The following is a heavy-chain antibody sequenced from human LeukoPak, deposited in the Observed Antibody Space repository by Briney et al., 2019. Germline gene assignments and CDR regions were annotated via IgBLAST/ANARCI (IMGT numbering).Heavy chain of an antibody. D-gene: IGHD3-16*02. CDR2: INHSGST. CDR3: ARGIPGRSIDY. CDR1: GGSFSGYY. J-gene: IGHJ4*02. V-gene: IGHV4-34*01. Sequence: SETLSLTCAVYGGSFSGYYWSWIRQPPGKGLEWIGEINHSGSTNYNPSLKSRVTISIDTSKNQFSLRLTSVTAADTAVYYCARGIPGRSIDYWGQGTLVTVSS.